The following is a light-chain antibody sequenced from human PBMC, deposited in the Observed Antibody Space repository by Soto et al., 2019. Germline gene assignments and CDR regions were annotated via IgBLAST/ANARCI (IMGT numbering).Light chain of an antibody. J-gene: IGKJ1*01. CDR2: GVS. CDR1: RPDNNR. CDR3: QQYNNWPRT. V-gene: IGKV3-15*01. Sequence: EIAMTQSPATMSGSXGDRATLTGRARRPDNNRLAWYQQKPGLAPRLXXYGVSTRANGTSPRFSGGGSATEFTRTISSRQSEDFALYYCQQYNNWPRTFGQGTKVDIK.